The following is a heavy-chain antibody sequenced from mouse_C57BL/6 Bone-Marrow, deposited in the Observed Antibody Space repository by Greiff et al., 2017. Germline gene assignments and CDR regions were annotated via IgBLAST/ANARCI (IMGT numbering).Heavy chain of an antibody. V-gene: IGHV1-39*01. CDR2: INPNYGTT. D-gene: IGHD2-3*01. CDR3: ARGGWLLRWYFDV. J-gene: IGHJ1*03. Sequence: VQLKQSGPELVKPGASVKISCKASGYSFTDYNMNWVKQSNGKSLEWIGVINPNYGTTSYNQKFKGKATLTVDQSSSTAYMQLNSLSSEDSAVYYCARGGWLLRWYFDVWGTGTTVTVSS. CDR1: GYSFTDYN.